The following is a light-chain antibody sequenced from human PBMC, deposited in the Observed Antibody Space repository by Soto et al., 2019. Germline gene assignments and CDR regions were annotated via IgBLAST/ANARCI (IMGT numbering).Light chain of an antibody. J-gene: IGLJ7*01. CDR1: SSDVSGYNY. V-gene: IGLV2-14*01. Sequence: QSVLTQPASVSGSPGQSITISCTGTSSDVSGYNYVSWYQQHPGKAPKLMIYDVSNRPSGVSNRFSGSKSGNTASLTISGLQAEDEADYFCSSYTSSSAPSAVFGGGTQLTVL. CDR2: DVS. CDR3: SSYTSSSAPSAV.